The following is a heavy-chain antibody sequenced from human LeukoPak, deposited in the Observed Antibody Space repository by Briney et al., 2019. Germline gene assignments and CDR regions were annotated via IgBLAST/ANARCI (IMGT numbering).Heavy chain of an antibody. Sequence: GGSLRLSCEASGMIFNNHWMHWIRQAPGKGLVWVARINKDGSSTTYSDSVRGRFTISRDNARNTLSLQMKSLRAEDTALYYCVRDVRGIGQDYYFMDVWGKGTMVTVSS. V-gene: IGHV3-74*01. D-gene: IGHD3/OR15-3a*01. J-gene: IGHJ6*03. CDR2: INKDGSST. CDR3: VRDVRGIGQDYYFMDV. CDR1: GMIFNNHW.